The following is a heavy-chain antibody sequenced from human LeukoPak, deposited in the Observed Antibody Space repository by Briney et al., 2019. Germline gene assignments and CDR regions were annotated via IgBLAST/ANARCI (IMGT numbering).Heavy chain of an antibody. CDR3: VRVPYYYDSGSYHPRFFDY. Sequence: SETLSLTCAVSGYSISTGYYWGWIRQPPGKGLEWIGSIYHSGSTNYNPSLESRATKSVDTSKNQFSLRLSSVTAADTAVYYCVRVPYYYDSGSYHPRFFDYWGQGTLVTVSS. D-gene: IGHD3-10*01. V-gene: IGHV4-38-2*01. J-gene: IGHJ4*02. CDR1: GYSISTGYY. CDR2: IYHSGST.